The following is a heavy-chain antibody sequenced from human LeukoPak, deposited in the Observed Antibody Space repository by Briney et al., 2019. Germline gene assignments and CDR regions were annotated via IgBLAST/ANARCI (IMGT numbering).Heavy chain of an antibody. J-gene: IGHJ4*02. CDR2: IHHSGNT. V-gene: IGHV4-39*01. CDR3: SRTRPLFY. CDR1: GGSISISSSY. Sequence: PSETLSLTCTVSGGSISISSSYWGWIRQPPGKGLEWIGSIHHSGNTYYNPFLKSRVIISVDTCKNQFSLKVTSVTAADTAVYYYSRTRPLFYWGQGTLVTVSS. D-gene: IGHD3-10*01.